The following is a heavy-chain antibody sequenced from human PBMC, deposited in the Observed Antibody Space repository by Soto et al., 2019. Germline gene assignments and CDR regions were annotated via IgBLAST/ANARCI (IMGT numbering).Heavy chain of an antibody. D-gene: IGHD3-10*01. Sequence: QVQLVESGGGVVQPGRSLRLSCAASGFTFRSYGMHWVRQAPGKGLEWVAVIWYDGSNKYYADSVKGRFTISRDNSKNTLYLQMNSLRAEDTAVYYCARGYYYGSYGGMDVWGQGTTVTVSS. CDR1: GFTFRSYG. V-gene: IGHV3-33*01. J-gene: IGHJ6*02. CDR3: ARGYYYGSYGGMDV. CDR2: IWYDGSNK.